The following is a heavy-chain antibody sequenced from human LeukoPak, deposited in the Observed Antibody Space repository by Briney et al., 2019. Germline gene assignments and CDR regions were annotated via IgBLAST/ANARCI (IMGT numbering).Heavy chain of an antibody. J-gene: IGHJ6*02. CDR3: AKDRHGDYPLYGMDV. V-gene: IGHV3-23*01. CDR2: ISGSGGST. D-gene: IGHD4-17*01. Sequence: GGSLRLSCAASGFTFSNYAMSWVRQAPGKGLEWVSAISGSGGSTYYADSVKGRFTISRDNSKNTLYLQMNSLRAEDTAVYYCAKDRHGDYPLYGMDVWGQGTTVTVSS. CDR1: GFTFSNYA.